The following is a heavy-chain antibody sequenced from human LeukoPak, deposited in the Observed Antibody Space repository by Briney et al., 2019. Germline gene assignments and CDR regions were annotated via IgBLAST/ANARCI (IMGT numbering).Heavy chain of an antibody. J-gene: IGHJ4*02. Sequence: GSLRLSCVTSTFTFSANWMSWVRQAPGKGLEWVANMKEDGSEIYYVDSVKGRFTISRDNGKSSLYVQMNDLRVEDTAVYYCARDRTMTADYWGRGTLVTVSS. CDR1: TFTFSANW. V-gene: IGHV3-7*01. CDR2: MKEDGSEI. CDR3: ARDRTMTADY. D-gene: IGHD3-22*01.